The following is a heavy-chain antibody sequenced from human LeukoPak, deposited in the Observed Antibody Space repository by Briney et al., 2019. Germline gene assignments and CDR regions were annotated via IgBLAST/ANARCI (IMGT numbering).Heavy chain of an antibody. CDR2: INPSGGST. D-gene: IGHD3-3*01. CDR3: ARDLPVTISDYYGMDV. J-gene: IGHJ6*02. CDR1: GYTFTSYY. V-gene: IGHV1-46*01. Sequence: ASVKVSCKASGYTFTSYYMHWVRQAPGQGLEWMGIINPSGGSTSYAQKFQGRVTMTRATSTSTVYMELSSLRSEDTAVYYCARDLPVTISDYYGMDVWGQGTTVTVSS.